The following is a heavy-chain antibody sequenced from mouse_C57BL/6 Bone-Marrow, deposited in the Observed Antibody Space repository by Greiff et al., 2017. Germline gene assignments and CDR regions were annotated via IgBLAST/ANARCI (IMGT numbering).Heavy chain of an antibody. D-gene: IGHD2-4*01. CDR2: INPYNGGT. V-gene: IGHV1-19*01. CDR3: ARRYYDYDGWYFDV. CDR1: GYTFTDYY. J-gene: IGHJ1*03. Sequence: EVQLQQSGPVLVKPGASVKMSCKASGYTFTDYYMNWVKQSHGKSLEWIGVINPYNGGTSYNQKFKGKATLTVDKSSSTAYMELNSLTSEDSAVYYCARRYYDYDGWYFDVWGTGTTVTVSS.